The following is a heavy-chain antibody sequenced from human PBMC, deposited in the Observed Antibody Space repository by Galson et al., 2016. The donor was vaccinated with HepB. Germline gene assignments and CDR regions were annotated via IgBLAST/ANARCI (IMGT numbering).Heavy chain of an antibody. V-gene: IGHV1-69*04. J-gene: IGHJ4*02. CDR1: GGTFSNLD. Sequence: SVKVSCKASGGTFSNLDIGWVRQAPGQGLEWLGRIIPILNITNYAQKFQDRVTLTADTSRNTAYIELTSLRSEDTAVYYCASDSPDPVYRGDFWGQGTLVTVSS. D-gene: IGHD1-26*01. CDR3: ASDSPDPVYRGDF. CDR2: IIPILNIT.